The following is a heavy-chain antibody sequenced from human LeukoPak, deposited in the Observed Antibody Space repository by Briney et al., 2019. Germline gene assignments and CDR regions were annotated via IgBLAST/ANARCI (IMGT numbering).Heavy chain of an antibody. V-gene: IGHV3-15*01. CDR2: IKSRTAGGTI. CDR1: GFTFSSYA. J-gene: IGHJ3*02. CDR3: TTEYSVFAFDI. Sequence: GGSLRLSCAASGFTFSSYAMSWVRQAPGKGLEWVGRIKSRTAGGTIDYAAPVKGRFTISRDDSKNTLFLQMNSLKTEDTAVYYCTTEYSVFAFDIWGQGTMVTVSS. D-gene: IGHD5-18*01.